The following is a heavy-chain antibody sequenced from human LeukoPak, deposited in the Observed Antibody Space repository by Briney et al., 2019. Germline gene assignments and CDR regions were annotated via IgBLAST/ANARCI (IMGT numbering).Heavy chain of an antibody. CDR2: IIPIFGTA. D-gene: IGHD5-18*01. Sequence: SVKVSCKASGGTFSSYAISWVRQAPGQGLEWMGGIIPIFGTANYAQKFQGRVTITADESTSTAYMELSSLRSEDTAVYYCARGIQPVLPKDYWGQGTLVTVSS. CDR3: ARGIQPVLPKDY. J-gene: IGHJ4*02. V-gene: IGHV1-69*13. CDR1: GGTFSSYA.